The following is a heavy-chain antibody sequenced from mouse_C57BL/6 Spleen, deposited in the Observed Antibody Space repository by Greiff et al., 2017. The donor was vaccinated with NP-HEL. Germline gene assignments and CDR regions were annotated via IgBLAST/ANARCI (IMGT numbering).Heavy chain of an antibody. J-gene: IGHJ3*01. CDR2: FYPGSGSI. Sequence: QVQLQQSGAELVKPGASVKLSCKASGYTFTEYTIHWVKQRSGQGLEWIGWFYPGSGSIKYNEKFKDKATLTADKSYSTVYMELSRLTSEDSAVYFCARHEVYYDYDGDWFAYWGQGTLVTVSA. D-gene: IGHD2-4*01. V-gene: IGHV1-62-2*01. CDR3: ARHEVYYDYDGDWFAY. CDR1: GYTFTEYT.